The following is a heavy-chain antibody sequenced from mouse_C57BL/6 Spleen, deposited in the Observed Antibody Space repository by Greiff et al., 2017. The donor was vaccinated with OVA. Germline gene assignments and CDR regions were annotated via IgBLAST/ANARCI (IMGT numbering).Heavy chain of an antibody. Sequence: QVQLQQPGAELVRPGTSVKLSCKASGYTFTSYWMHWVKQRPGQGLEWIGVIDPSDSYTNYNQKFKGKATLTVDTSSSTAYMQLSSLTSEDSAVYYCAREDHFDYWGQGTTLTVSS. CDR2: IDPSDSYT. CDR1: GYTFTSYW. J-gene: IGHJ2*01. V-gene: IGHV1-59*01. CDR3: AREDHFDY.